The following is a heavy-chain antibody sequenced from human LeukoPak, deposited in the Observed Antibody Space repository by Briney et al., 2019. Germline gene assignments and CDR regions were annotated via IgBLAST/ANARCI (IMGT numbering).Heavy chain of an antibody. CDR1: GYTFTSYG. CDR2: ISAYNGNT. CDR3: ARGGPGAGTTWWFDP. V-gene: IGHV1-18*01. J-gene: IGHJ5*02. Sequence: ASVKVSCKASGYTFTSYGISWVRRAPGQGLEWMGWISAYNGNTNYAQKLQGRVTMTTDTSTSTAYMELRSLRSDDTAVYYCARGGPGAGTTWWFDPWGQGTLVTVSS. D-gene: IGHD1-1*01.